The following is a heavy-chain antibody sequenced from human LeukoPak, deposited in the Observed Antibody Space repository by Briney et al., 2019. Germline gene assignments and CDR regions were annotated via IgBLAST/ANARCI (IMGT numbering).Heavy chain of an antibody. Sequence: ASVKVSCKASGYTFTSYGISWVRQAPGQGLEWMGWISAYNGNTNYAQKLQGRVTMTTDTSTSTAYMELRSLRSDDTAVYYCARDHMLGDFWSGYLDYWGQGTLVTVSS. D-gene: IGHD3-3*01. CDR2: ISAYNGNT. CDR3: ARDHMLGDFWSGYLDY. V-gene: IGHV1-18*01. CDR1: GYTFTSYG. J-gene: IGHJ4*02.